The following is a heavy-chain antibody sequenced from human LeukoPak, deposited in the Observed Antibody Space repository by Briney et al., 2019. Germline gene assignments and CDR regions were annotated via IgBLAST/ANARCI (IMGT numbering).Heavy chain of an antibody. J-gene: IGHJ4*02. CDR2: VYYSGST. Sequence: SETLSLTCTVSGXSISSTNDYWGWIRQPPGKGLEWIGSVYYSGSTYYNPPLKSRVTISVDTSKNQFSLKLSSVTAADTAVYYCASVAAAGLWGQGTLVTVSS. V-gene: IGHV4-39*01. CDR1: GXSISSTNDY. CDR3: ASVAAAGL. D-gene: IGHD6-13*01.